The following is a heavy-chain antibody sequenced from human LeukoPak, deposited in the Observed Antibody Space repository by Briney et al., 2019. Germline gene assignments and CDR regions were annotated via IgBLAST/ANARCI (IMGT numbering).Heavy chain of an antibody. D-gene: IGHD3-22*01. Sequence: PSETLSLTCTVSGGSISSSSYYWGWIRQPPGKGLEWIGTIYYSGSTYYKPSLKSRVSILVDTSKNQFSLKLNSVTAADTALYYCASLSNYDSSGYFQYWGQGTLVTVSS. CDR1: GGSISSSSYY. CDR2: IYYSGST. V-gene: IGHV4-39*07. J-gene: IGHJ4*02. CDR3: ASLSNYDSSGYFQY.